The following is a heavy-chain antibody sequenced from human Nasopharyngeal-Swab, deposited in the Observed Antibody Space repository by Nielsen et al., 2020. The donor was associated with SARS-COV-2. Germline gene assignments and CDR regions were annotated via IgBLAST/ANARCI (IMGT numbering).Heavy chain of an antibody. D-gene: IGHD7-27*01. Sequence: GESLKISCAASGFTFSSYSMNWVRQAPGKGLEWVSSISSSSSYIYYADSVKGRFTISRDNAKNSLYLQMNSLRAEDTAVYYCARDGLEPENWGVLCYWGQGTLVTVSS. V-gene: IGHV3-21*01. J-gene: IGHJ4*02. CDR1: GFTFSSYS. CDR2: ISSSSSYI. CDR3: ARDGLEPENWGVLCY.